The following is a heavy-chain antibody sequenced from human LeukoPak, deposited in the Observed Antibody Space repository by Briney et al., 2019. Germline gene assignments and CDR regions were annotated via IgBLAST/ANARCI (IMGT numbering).Heavy chain of an antibody. D-gene: IGHD6-6*01. CDR2: INPSGGST. CDR3: ARGIRQLPSDY. J-gene: IGHJ4*02. V-gene: IGHV1-46*01. Sequence: ASVKVSCKTSGYTFTNYDNNWVRQAPGKGLEWMGIINPSGGSTSYAQKFQGRVTMTRDTSTSTVYVELSSLRSEDTAVYYCARGIRQLPSDYWGQRTLVTVSS. CDR1: GYTFTNYD.